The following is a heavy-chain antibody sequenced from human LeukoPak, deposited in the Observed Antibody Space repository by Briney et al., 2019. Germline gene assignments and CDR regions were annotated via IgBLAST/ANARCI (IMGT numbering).Heavy chain of an antibody. CDR2: IRYDGSNK. CDR1: GFTISSYD. V-gene: IGHV3-30*02. Sequence: GGSLRLSCAASGFTISSYDIHWFLQAPAKGLQGVAFIRYDGSNKYYAHSVKGRFTISRDNSKNTLYLQMNSLRAEDTAVYYCAKDSSGWSSSSTPTFYYWGQGTLVTVSS. J-gene: IGHJ4*02. D-gene: IGHD6-19*01. CDR3: AKDSSGWSSSSTPTFYY.